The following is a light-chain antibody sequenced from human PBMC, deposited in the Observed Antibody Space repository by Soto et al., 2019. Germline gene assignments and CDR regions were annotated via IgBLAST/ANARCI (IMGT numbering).Light chain of an antibody. CDR1: QSVLYSSNNKNY. CDR3: HNYYSNPYT. CDR2: WAS. Sequence: DIVMTQSPDSLAVSLGARATINCKSSQSVLYSSNNKNYLAWYQQKPGQPPKLLIYWASTRESGVPDRFSGSGSGTDFTLTISSLQAEDVEVYDCHNYYSNPYTFGRGTKLEIK. V-gene: IGKV4-1*01. J-gene: IGKJ2*01.